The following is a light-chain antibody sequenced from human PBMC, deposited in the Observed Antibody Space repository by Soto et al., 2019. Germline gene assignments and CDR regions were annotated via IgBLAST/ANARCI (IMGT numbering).Light chain of an antibody. Sequence: EIVMTQSPATLSVSPGERATLSCRASQSVSTNLAGYQQKPGQAPRLLIYGASTRATGIPARFSGSASGTEFTLTISSLQSEDFAVYYCQHYNNWPPWTFGQGTKVEIK. CDR1: QSVSTN. V-gene: IGKV3-15*01. CDR3: QHYNNWPPWT. J-gene: IGKJ1*01. CDR2: GAS.